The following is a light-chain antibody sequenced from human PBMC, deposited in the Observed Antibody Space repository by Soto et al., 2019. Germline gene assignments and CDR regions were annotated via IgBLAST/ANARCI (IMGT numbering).Light chain of an antibody. V-gene: IGKV1-33*01. CDR1: QDISNY. CDR2: DAC. CDR3: QQYDNLLFT. Sequence: DIQMTQSPSSLSASVGDRVTITCQASQDISNYLNWYQQKPGKAPKLLIYDACSLETGVPLRFSGSGSGTDFTFTISSLQPDDIAAHYCQQYDNLLFTFGPGTKVDIK. J-gene: IGKJ3*01.